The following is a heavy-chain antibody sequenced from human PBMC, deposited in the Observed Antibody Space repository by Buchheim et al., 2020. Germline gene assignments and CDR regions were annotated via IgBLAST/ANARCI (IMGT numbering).Heavy chain of an antibody. Sequence: EVQLLESGGGLVQSGGSLRLSCAASGFTFSSYAMSWVRQAPGKGLEWVSVISGSGGRTYYADSVKGRFTISRDNSKNTLYLQMNSLRAEDAAVYYCVKGYCTNGVCYTDYWGQGT. D-gene: IGHD2-8*01. CDR1: GFTFSSYA. V-gene: IGHV3-23*01. J-gene: IGHJ4*02. CDR3: VKGYCTNGVCYTDY. CDR2: ISGSGGRT.